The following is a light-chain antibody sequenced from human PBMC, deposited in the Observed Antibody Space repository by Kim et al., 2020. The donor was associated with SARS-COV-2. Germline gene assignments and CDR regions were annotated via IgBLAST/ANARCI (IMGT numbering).Light chain of an antibody. Sequence: GQSITISCTGTSSDVGAYEFVSWYQQLPGKAPKLMIYDVTKRPSGISDRFSGSKSGHTASLTISGLQSEDEADYYCSSYTTSSTSVFGGGTQLTVL. CDR1: SSDVGAYEF. CDR2: DVT. V-gene: IGLV2-14*04. J-gene: IGLJ2*01. CDR3: SSYTTSSTSV.